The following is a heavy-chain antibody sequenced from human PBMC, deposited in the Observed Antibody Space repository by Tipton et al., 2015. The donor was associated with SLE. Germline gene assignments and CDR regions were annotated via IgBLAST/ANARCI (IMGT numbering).Heavy chain of an antibody. V-gene: IGHV3-43*01. CDR1: GFTFDDYT. CDR2: ISWDGGST. J-gene: IGHJ4*02. D-gene: IGHD6-19*01. CDR3: AKEDVDWLLSRYSSGCPPDY. Sequence: VQLVQSGGVVVQPGGSLRLSCAASGFTFDDYTMHWVRQAPGKGLEWVSLISWDGGSTYYADSVKGRFTISRDNSKNSLYLQMNSLRAEDTAVYYCAKEDVDWLLSRYSSGCPPDYWGQGTLVTVSS.